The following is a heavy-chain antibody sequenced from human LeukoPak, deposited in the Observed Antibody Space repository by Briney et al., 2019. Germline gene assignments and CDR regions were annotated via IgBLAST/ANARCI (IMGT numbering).Heavy chain of an antibody. D-gene: IGHD3-22*01. CDR1: GFTFRSHD. CDR3: ARGSYYYDSRQLDY. Sequence: GGSLRLSCAASGFTFRSHDMSWVRQAPGKGLEWVSGISGSGGSTFYADYVKGRFTISRDNSKNTLYLQMNSLRAEDTAVYYCARGSYYYDSRQLDYWGQGTLVTVSS. V-gene: IGHV3-23*01. J-gene: IGHJ4*02. CDR2: ISGSGGST.